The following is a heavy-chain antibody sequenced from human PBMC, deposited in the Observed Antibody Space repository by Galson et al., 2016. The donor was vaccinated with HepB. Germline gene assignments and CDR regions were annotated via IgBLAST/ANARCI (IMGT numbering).Heavy chain of an antibody. D-gene: IGHD3-3*01. Sequence: SLRLSCAASGFTFSSYAMTWVRQAPGKGLEWVSTISGSGDNTYYADSVKGRFTISRDNSKNTQSMQMNSLRAEDTAVYYCAKDFITIFGVVVWRYSWGQGTLVTVSS. CDR2: ISGSGDNT. V-gene: IGHV3-23*01. CDR1: GFTFSSYA. CDR3: AKDFITIFGVVVWRYS. J-gene: IGHJ4*02.